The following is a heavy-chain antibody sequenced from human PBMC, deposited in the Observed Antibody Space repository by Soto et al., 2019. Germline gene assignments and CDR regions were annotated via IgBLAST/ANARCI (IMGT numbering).Heavy chain of an antibody. Sequence: ASVKVSCKASGYTFTSYYMHWVRQAPGQGLEWMGWISAYNGNTNYAQKLQGRVTMTTDTSTSTAYMELRSLRSDDTAVYYCARDLGLAVAVDFDYWGQGTLVTVSS. CDR2: ISAYNGNT. CDR1: GYTFTSYY. CDR3: ARDLGLAVAVDFDY. D-gene: IGHD6-19*01. J-gene: IGHJ4*02. V-gene: IGHV1-18*04.